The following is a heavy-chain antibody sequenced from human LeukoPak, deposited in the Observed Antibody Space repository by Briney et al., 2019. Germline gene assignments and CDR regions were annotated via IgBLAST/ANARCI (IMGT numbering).Heavy chain of an antibody. J-gene: IGHJ1*01. CDR2: INPSGGST. Sequence: ASVKVSCKASGYTFTGYYMHWGRHTPGQGLEWMGIINPSGGSTSYAQKFQGRVTMTRDTSTSTVYMELSSLRSEDTAVYYCARGPTMAAAGAEYFQHWGQGTLVTVSS. V-gene: IGHV1-46*01. D-gene: IGHD6-13*01. CDR1: GYTFTGYY. CDR3: ARGPTMAAAGAEYFQH.